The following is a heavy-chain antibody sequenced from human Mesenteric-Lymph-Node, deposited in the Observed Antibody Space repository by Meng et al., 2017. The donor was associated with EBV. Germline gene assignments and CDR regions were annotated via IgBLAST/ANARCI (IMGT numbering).Heavy chain of an antibody. V-gene: IGHV4-30-2*01. Sequence: QLHESGSGLVKPSQTLSLTCAVSGGSVSSCGYSWSWIRQPPGKGLEWIGYIYHFGSPNHNPSLKSRVTISVDRSKNQFSLNLTSMTAADTAVYYCARRGIAEGFDFWGQGTLVTVSS. CDR2: IYHFGSP. CDR1: GGSVSSCGYS. J-gene: IGHJ4*02. CDR3: ARRGIAEGFDF.